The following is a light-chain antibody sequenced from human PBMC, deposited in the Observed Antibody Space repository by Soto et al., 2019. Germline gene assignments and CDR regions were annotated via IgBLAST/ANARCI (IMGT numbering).Light chain of an antibody. CDR2: EAS. CDR3: QQYNTFWT. CDR1: QNIYTW. J-gene: IGKJ1*01. Sequence: DIQMTQSPATRSASVGDRVTITCRASQNIYTWLAWYQQKPGKAPKLLIYEASSLGTGVPSRFSGSGSGTEFTLTISSLQPDDFATYYCQQYNTFWTFGQGTKVDIK. V-gene: IGKV1-5*03.